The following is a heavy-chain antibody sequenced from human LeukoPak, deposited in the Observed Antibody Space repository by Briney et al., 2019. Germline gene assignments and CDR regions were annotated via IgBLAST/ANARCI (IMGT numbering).Heavy chain of an antibody. CDR2: ISNTGIT. Sequence: SETLSPTCSVSGGSMSSSSYNWAWIRQSPGKGLEWIGKISNTGITYYNPSLKSRVTISVDTSRNQFSLELSSVTAADSAIYYCAKTYFDNSAYYSDYWGQGTLVSVSS. CDR3: AKTYFDNSAYYSDY. J-gene: IGHJ4*02. CDR1: GGSMSSSSYN. V-gene: IGHV4-39*01. D-gene: IGHD3-22*01.